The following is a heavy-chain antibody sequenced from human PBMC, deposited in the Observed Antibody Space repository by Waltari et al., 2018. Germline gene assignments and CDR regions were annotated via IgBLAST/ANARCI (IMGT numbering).Heavy chain of an antibody. CDR2: INPNRGGT. V-gene: IGHV1-2*06. Sequence: QVQLVQSGAEVKKPGSSVKVSCKASGYTFTGYYMHWVRQAPGQGLEWMGRINPNRGGTNDAQKLQGRVTMTRDTSISTAYMELSRLRSDDTAVYYCARYSSSWYVNYYYYGMDVWGQGTTVTVSS. CDR3: ARYSSSWYVNYYYYGMDV. D-gene: IGHD6-13*01. CDR1: GYTFTGYY. J-gene: IGHJ6*02.